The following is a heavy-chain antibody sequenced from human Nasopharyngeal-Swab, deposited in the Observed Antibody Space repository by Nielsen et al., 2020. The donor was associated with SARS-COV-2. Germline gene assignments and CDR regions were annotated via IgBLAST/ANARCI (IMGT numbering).Heavy chain of an antibody. CDR2: ISGSGGST. D-gene: IGHD6-19*01. CDR1: GFTFSSYA. Sequence: GESLKISCAASGFTFSSYAMSWVRQAPGKGLEWVSAISGSGGSTYYADSVKGRFTISRDNSENTLYLQMNSLRAEDTAVYYCAKGGSAEWLAFSYYGMDVWGQGTTVTVSS. J-gene: IGHJ6*02. V-gene: IGHV3-23*01. CDR3: AKGGSAEWLAFSYYGMDV.